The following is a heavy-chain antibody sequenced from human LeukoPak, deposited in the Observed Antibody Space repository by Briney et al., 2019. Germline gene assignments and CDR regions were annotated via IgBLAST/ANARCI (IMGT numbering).Heavy chain of an antibody. D-gene: IGHD3-9*01. J-gene: IGHJ3*01. Sequence: SVKVSCKASGGTFNNYAINWVRQAPGQGLEWMGGIIPIFGSSNYAQKFQGRVTITADESTTTAYMELSSLITDDTGVYYCTTALNFDILTGLYQPIAAFDVWGQGTLVTVSS. CDR2: IIPIFGSS. CDR1: GGTFNNYA. V-gene: IGHV1-69*13. CDR3: TTALNFDILTGLYQPIAAFDV.